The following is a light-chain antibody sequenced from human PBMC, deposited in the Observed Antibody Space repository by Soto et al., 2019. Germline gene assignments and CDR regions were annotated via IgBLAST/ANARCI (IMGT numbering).Light chain of an antibody. V-gene: IGKV3-15*01. CDR1: QSVSSN. CDR3: QQYNKWPPRT. J-gene: IGKJ1*01. Sequence: EIVMTQSPATLSVSPGERATLSCRASQSVSSNLAWYQQKPGQAPRLLVYGASNRATGIPARFSGSGSGTEFTLTISSLQSEDFAVYYCQQYNKWPPRTFGQGTKVEFK. CDR2: GAS.